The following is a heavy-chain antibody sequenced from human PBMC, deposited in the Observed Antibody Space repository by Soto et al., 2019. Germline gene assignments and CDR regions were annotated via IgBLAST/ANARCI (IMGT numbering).Heavy chain of an antibody. CDR3: ARDWARLRGDAFDI. Sequence: GGSLRLSCAASGFTFSSYSMNWVRQAPGKGLEWVSSISSSSSYIYYADSVKGRFTISRDNAKNSLYLQMNSLRAEDTAVYYCARDWARLRGDAFDIWGQGTMVTVSS. V-gene: IGHV3-21*01. J-gene: IGHJ3*02. CDR2: ISSSSSYI. D-gene: IGHD4-17*01. CDR1: GFTFSSYS.